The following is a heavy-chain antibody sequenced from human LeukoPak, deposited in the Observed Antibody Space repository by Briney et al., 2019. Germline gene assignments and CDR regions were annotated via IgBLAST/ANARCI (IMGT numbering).Heavy chain of an antibody. CDR1: GFTFSNYV. CDR2: IWQDGSNK. V-gene: IGHV3-33*01. D-gene: IGHD3-22*01. Sequence: RRSLRLSCAASGFTFSNYVMHWGRQAPGKGLEWVADIWQDGSNKYYADSVKGGFTISRDNSKNTLHLQMNSLRAEDTAVYYCARDYDSRGYSPWFDPWGQGTLVTVSS. CDR3: ARDYDSRGYSPWFDP. J-gene: IGHJ5*02.